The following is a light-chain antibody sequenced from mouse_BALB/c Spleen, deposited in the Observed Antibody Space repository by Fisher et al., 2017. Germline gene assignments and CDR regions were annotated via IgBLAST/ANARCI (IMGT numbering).Light chain of an antibody. V-gene: IGKV4-57*01. J-gene: IGKJ2*01. CDR3: QQRSSYPPYT. Sequence: IVLTQTTAIMSASPGEKVTMTCSASSSVSYMHWFQQKPGTSPKLWIYSTSNLAPGVPARFSGSGSGNSYSLTISRMEAEDAATYYCQQRSSYPPYTFGGGTKLEIK. CDR1: SSVSY. CDR2: STS.